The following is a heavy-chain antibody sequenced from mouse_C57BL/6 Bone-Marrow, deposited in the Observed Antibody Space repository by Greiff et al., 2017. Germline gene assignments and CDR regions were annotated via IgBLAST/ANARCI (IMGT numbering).Heavy chain of an antibody. CDR3: VRHTRDRFRFAY. Sequence: EVQLVESGGGLVQPKGSLKLSCAASGFSFNTYAMNWVRQAPGKGLEWVARIRSKSNNYATYYADSVKDRFTISRDDSESMLYLQMNNLKTEDTAMYYCVRHTRDRFRFAYWGQGTLVTVSA. J-gene: IGHJ3*01. D-gene: IGHD3-3*01. V-gene: IGHV10-1*01. CDR2: IRSKSNNYAT. CDR1: GFSFNTYA.